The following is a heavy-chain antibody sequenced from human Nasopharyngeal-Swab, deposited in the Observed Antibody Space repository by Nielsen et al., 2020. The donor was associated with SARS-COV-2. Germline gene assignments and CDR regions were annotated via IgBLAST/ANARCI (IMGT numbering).Heavy chain of an antibody. V-gene: IGHV3-30*18. D-gene: IGHD1-26*01. CDR3: AKTRGSGSYPYFDY. CDR2: ISYDGSNK. CDR1: GFTFSSYS. Sequence: GESLKISCAASGFTFSSYSMNWVRQAPGKGLEWVAVISYDGSNKYYADSVKGRFTISRDNSKNTLYLQMNSLRAEDTAVYYCAKTRGSGSYPYFDYWGQGTLVTVSS. J-gene: IGHJ4*02.